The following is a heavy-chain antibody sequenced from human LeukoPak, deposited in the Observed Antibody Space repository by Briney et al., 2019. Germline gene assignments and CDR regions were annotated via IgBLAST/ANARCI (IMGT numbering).Heavy chain of an antibody. CDR1: GGSISSSNW. CDR2: INQGGSDK. Sequence: GTLSLTCAVSGGSISSSNWWSWVRQAPGKGLEWVANINQGGSDKSYVDSVKGRFTVSRDNAKKSLYLQMNSLRAEDTAVYYCARDLIMVRGVTPVATDYWGQGTLVTVSS. D-gene: IGHD3-10*01. CDR3: ARDLIMVRGVTPVATDY. J-gene: IGHJ4*02. V-gene: IGHV3-7*01.